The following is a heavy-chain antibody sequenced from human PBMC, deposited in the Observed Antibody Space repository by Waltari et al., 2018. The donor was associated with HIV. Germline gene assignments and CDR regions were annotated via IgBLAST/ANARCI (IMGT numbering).Heavy chain of an antibody. D-gene: IGHD3-10*01. V-gene: IGHV3-7*04. CDR3: ARGGFYGSGSKVN. J-gene: IGHJ4*02. CDR2: RKQDGSEK. Sequence: EVQLVESGGGLVQPGGSLRLSCAASGFTFSSYWMSWVRQAPGKGLEGVDNRKQDGSEKYYWDAVNGRFPISRDNAENSLYLQMNSLRAEDTAVYYCARGGFYGSGSKVNWGQGTLVTVSS. CDR1: GFTFSSYW.